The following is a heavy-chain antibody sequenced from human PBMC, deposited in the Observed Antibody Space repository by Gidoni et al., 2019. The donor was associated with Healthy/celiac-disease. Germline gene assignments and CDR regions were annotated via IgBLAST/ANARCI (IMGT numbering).Heavy chain of an antibody. CDR3: AKDSEYSSGSFDY. J-gene: IGHJ4*02. CDR2: ISGSGGST. D-gene: IGHD6-19*01. CDR1: GFTFSSSA. V-gene: IGHV3-23*04. Sequence: EVQLVESGGGLVQPGGSLRLSCAASGFTFSSSARSWVRQAPGKGLEWVSAISGSGGSTYYADSVKGRFTISRDNSKNTLYLQMNSLRAEDTAVYYCAKDSEYSSGSFDYWGQGTLVTVSS.